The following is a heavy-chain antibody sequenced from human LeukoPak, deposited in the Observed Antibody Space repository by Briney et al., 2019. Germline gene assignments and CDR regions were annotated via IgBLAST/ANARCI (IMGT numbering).Heavy chain of an antibody. D-gene: IGHD3-22*01. CDR3: ARDLDYYDSSGYYSPGY. CDR2: TSYDGSNK. CDR1: GFTFSSYA. J-gene: IGHJ4*02. V-gene: IGHV3-30-3*01. Sequence: PGRSLRLSCAASGFTFSSYAMHWVRQAPGKGLEWVAVTSYDGSNKYYADSVKGRFTISRDNSKNTLYLQMNSLRAEDTAVYYCARDLDYYDSSGYYSPGYWGQGTLVTVSS.